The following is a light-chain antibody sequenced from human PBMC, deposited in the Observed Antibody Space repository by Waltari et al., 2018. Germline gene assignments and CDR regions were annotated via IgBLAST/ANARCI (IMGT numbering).Light chain of an antibody. V-gene: IGKV3-11*01. CDR3: QQRSNWRAT. J-gene: IGKJ3*01. CDR1: QDISSY. Sequence: EIVLTQSPATLSLSPGERGPLSCRASQDISSYLAWYQQKPGQAPRLLIYDASKRATGIPARFSGSGSGTDFTLTISSLEPEDFALYYCQQRSNWRATFGPGTEVGIK. CDR2: DAS.